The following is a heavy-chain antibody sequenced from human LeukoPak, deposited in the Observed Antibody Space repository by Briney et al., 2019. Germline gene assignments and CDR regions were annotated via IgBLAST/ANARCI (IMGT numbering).Heavy chain of an antibody. D-gene: IGHD5-24*01. J-gene: IGHJ4*02. Sequence: SVKVSCKASGYTFTGYYMHWVRQAPGQGLEWMGRIIPIFGTANYAQKFQGRVTITTDESTSTAYMELSSLRSEDTAVYYCARSGRWLLNFDYWGQGTLVTVSS. V-gene: IGHV1-69*05. CDR2: IIPIFGTA. CDR3: ARSGRWLLNFDY. CDR1: GYTFTGYY.